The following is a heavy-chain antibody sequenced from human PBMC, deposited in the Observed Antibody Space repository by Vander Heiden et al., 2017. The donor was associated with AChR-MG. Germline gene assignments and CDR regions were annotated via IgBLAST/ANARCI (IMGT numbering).Heavy chain of an antibody. D-gene: IGHD5-18*01. V-gene: IGHV3-49*04. CDR1: GFTFAAYA. J-gene: IGHJ4*02. CDR2: IRSTTFGRTT. CDR3: TRADTVVGAKYYFDY. Sequence: VQVVESRGALVQPGRSLRLPCTCPGFTFAAYAVNWVRQAPGKGLEWVGLIRSTTFGRTTGYAASVRGRFTISRDGSEDIAFLQMNSLKTEDTAVYYCTRADTVVGAKYYFDYWGQGALVTVSS.